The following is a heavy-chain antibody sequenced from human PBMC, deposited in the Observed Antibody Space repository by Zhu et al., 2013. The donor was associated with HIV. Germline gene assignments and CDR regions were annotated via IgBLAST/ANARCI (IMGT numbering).Heavy chain of an antibody. D-gene: IGHD1-26*01. J-gene: IGHJ4*02. V-gene: IGHV1-8*01. Sequence: CKASGYTFSSYDINWVRQATGQGLELMGWMNPKSGNTGNAQKFQGRLTMTTDKSTRTAYLELVSLTSDDTAEYYCARDVVGATAFDYWGQGTLVTVS. CDR1: GYTFSSYD. CDR2: MNPKSGNT. CDR3: ARDVVGATAFDY.